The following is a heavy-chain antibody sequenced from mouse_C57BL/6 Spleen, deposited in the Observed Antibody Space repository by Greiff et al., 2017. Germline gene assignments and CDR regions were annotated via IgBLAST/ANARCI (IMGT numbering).Heavy chain of an antibody. CDR2: INPYNGGT. Sequence: EVQLQQSGPVLVKPGASVKMSCKASGYTFTDYYMNWVKQSHGKSLEWIGVINPYNGGTSYNQKFKGKATLTVDKSSSTAYMELNSLTSEDSAVYYCARERSYDPLYAMDYWGQGTSVTVSS. CDR3: ARERSYDPLYAMDY. J-gene: IGHJ4*01. V-gene: IGHV1-19*01. CDR1: GYTFTDYY. D-gene: IGHD2-3*01.